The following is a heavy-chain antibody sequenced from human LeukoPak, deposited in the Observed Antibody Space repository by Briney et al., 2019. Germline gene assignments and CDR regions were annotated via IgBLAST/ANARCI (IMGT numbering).Heavy chain of an antibody. CDR2: INPNGGGR. V-gene: IGHV1-2*02. J-gene: IGHJ4*02. Sequence: ASVKVSCKTSGYTFTGYYLHWVRQAPGQGLEWMGWINPNGGGREYAQKFQGRVNMTRDTAISTAYMELSSLTFDDTAIYYCARVGYFYGSRSQTGGYLDYWGQGTLVTVSS. CDR1: GYTFTGYY. CDR3: ARVGYFYGSRSQTGGYLDY. D-gene: IGHD3-10*01.